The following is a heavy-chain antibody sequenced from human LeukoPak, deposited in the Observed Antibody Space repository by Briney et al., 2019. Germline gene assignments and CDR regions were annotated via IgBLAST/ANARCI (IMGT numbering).Heavy chain of an antibody. D-gene: IGHD5-18*01. CDR2: IYTSGST. J-gene: IGHJ6*03. V-gene: IGHV4-4*07. CDR3: AGYSYGQVPGHYYYYMDV. CDR1: GGSISSYY. Sequence: PSETLSLTCTVSGGSISSYYWSWIRQPAGKGLEWIGRIYTSGSTNYTPSLKSRVTMSVDTSTNQFSLKLSSVTAADTAVYYCAGYSYGQVPGHYYYYMDVWGKGTTVTVSS.